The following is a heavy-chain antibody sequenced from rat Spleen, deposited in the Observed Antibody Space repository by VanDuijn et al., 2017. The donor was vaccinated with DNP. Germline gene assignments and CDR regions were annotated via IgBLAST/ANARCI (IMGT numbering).Heavy chain of an antibody. V-gene: IGHV2-6*01. CDR2: ISLGGST. CDR1: GFSLTPYI. D-gene: IGHD1-11*01. CDR3: ARSTPPNYGDY. J-gene: IGHJ2*01. Sequence: QVQLKESGPGLVQPSETLSPTCTVSGFSLTPYIVSWVRQPPGKGLAWIAAISLGGSTDYNSALKSRLSVSKDTSKGQVFLKMNSLQTEDTAMYFCARSTPPNYGDYWGQGVMVTVSS.